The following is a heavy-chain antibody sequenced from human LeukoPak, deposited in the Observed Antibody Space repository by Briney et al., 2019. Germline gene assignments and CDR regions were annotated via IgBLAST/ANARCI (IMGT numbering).Heavy chain of an antibody. Sequence: ASVKVSCKASGYTFSSYGISWVRQAPGQGLEWMAWISAYNGKTNYARKFRGRVTMTTDTSTSTAYMELRSLRSDDTAIYYCARDRNPYYDGSGYGYCWGQGTLVTVSS. CDR3: ARDRNPYYDGSGYGYC. J-gene: IGHJ4*02. V-gene: IGHV1-18*01. CDR2: ISAYNGKT. D-gene: IGHD3-22*01. CDR1: GYTFSSYG.